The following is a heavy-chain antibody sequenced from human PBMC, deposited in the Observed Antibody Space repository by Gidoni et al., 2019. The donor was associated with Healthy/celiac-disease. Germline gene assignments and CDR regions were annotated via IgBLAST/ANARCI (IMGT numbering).Heavy chain of an antibody. J-gene: IGHJ2*01. CDR3: ARDTTRNYEKLRLGTGRDWYFDL. CDR2: IYTSGST. V-gene: IGHV4-4*07. CDR1: GGPISSYY. D-gene: IGHD3-16*01. Sequence: QVQLQESGPGLVKPSETLSLTGTASGGPISSYYWSWIRQPAGKGLEWIGRIYTSGSTNYHPSLKRRVTMSVDTSKTQFSLKLSSVTAADTAVYYCARDTTRNYEKLRLGTGRDWYFDLWGRGTLVTVSS.